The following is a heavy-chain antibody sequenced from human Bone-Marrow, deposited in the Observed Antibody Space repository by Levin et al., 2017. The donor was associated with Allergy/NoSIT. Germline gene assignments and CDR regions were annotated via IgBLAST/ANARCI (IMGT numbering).Heavy chain of an antibody. J-gene: IGHJ5*02. CDR2: ITSSSNVI. D-gene: IGHD3-16*01. Sequence: PGGSLRLSCAASGFTFSSSGMNWVRQAPGKGLEWVAAITSSSNVIYYADSVKGRFTISRDNARDSLFLYLNSLRVEDTATYYCTRSLGDYSWGQGTLVTVSS. CDR3: TRSLGDYS. V-gene: IGHV3-21*01. CDR1: GFTFSSSG.